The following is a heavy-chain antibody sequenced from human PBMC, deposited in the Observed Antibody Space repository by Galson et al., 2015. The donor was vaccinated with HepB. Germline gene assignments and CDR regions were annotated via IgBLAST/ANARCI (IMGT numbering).Heavy chain of an antibody. V-gene: IGHV3-23*01. J-gene: IGHJ5*01. CDR2: SGSDDRT. CDR3: AKDRYAWSYDS. CDR1: GFTFSTNA. Sequence: SLRLSCAASGFTFSTNAMSWVRQAPGKGLEWVSSSGSDDRTHYAESVKGRFTISRDNSKNTLYLQMSSLRAEDTAVYYCAKDRYAWSYDSWGQGTLVTVSS. D-gene: IGHD1-7*01.